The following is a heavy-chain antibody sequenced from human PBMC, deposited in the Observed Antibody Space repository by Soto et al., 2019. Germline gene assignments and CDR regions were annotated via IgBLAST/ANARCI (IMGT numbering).Heavy chain of an antibody. CDR2: INHSGST. CDR3: ARGARYYFDSSGYHDFDN. CDR1: GGSFSGFF. D-gene: IGHD3-22*01. Sequence: PSETLSLTCAVYGGSFSGFFLCWIRQPPGKGLEWLGEINHSGSTNYNPSLKSRVTISVDTSKNQFSLKLISVTAADTAVYYCARGARYYFDSSGYHDFDNWGQETLVTVSS. V-gene: IGHV4-34*01. J-gene: IGHJ4*02.